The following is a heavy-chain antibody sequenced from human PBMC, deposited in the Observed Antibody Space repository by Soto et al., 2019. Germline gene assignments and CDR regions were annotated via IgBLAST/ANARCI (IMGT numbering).Heavy chain of an antibody. D-gene: IGHD1-26*01. CDR2: ISNDGSNK. CDR1: GFTFSNYG. J-gene: IGHJ4*02. Sequence: QVQLVESGGGVVQPGMSLSLSCAASGFTFSNYGMHWVRQAPGKGLEWVTLISNDGSNKIYADSVKGRFTISRDNSKNTLYLQMTSLKTEDTAVYYCAKYGADTGTYNFDYWGQGTLVTVSS. CDR3: AKYGADTGTYNFDY. V-gene: IGHV3-30*18.